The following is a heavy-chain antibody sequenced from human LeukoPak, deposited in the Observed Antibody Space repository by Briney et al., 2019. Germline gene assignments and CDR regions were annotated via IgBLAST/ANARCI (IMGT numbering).Heavy chain of an antibody. Sequence: PSETLSLTCAVYGGSFSGYYWSWIRQPPGKGLEWIGEINHSGSTNYNPSLKSRVTISVDTSKNQFSLKLSSVTAADTAVYYCARDQYYGSGNDAFDIWGQGTMVTVSS. CDR3: ARDQYYGSGNDAFDI. CDR1: GGSFSGYY. J-gene: IGHJ3*02. CDR2: INHSGST. V-gene: IGHV4-34*01. D-gene: IGHD3-10*01.